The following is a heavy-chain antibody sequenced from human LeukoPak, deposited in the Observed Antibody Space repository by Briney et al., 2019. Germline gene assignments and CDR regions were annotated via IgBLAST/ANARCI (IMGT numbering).Heavy chain of an antibody. J-gene: IGHJ3*02. CDR2: INPNSGGT. V-gene: IGHV1-2*02. CDR1: GYTFTGYY. Sequence: ASVKVSCKASGYTFTGYYMHWVRQAPGQGLEWMGWINPNSGGTNYAQKFQGRVTMTRDTSISTAYMELSRLRSDDTAVYYCARKPQYYYDSSGYPWAFDIWDQGTMVTVSS. CDR3: ARKPQYYYDSSGYPWAFDI. D-gene: IGHD3-22*01.